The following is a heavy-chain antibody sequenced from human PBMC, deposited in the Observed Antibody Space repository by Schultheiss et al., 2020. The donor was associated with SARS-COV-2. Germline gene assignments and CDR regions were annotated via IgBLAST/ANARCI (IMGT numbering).Heavy chain of an antibody. Sequence: SETLSLTCTVSGGSISSGGYYWSWIRQHPGKGLEWIGYIYYSGSTYYNPSLKSRVTISVDTSKNQFSLKLSSVTAADTAVYYCARDDFWSGHYGMDVWGQGTTVTVSS. V-gene: IGHV4-31*03. CDR1: GGSISSGGYY. D-gene: IGHD3-3*01. CDR3: ARDDFWSGHYGMDV. J-gene: IGHJ6*02. CDR2: IYYSGST.